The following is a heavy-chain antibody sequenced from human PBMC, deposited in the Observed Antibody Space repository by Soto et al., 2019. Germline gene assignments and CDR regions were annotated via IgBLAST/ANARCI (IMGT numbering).Heavy chain of an antibody. Sequence: GASVKVSCKASGYTFTGYYRHWVRQAPGQGLEWIGWINPNSGGTNYAQKFQGRVTMTRDTSISTAYMELSRLRSDDTAVYYCARTRGETYYYDSSGSLGSYGMDVWGQGTTVTVCS. CDR1: GYTFTGYY. CDR2: INPNSGGT. CDR3: ARTRGETYYYDSSGSLGSYGMDV. V-gene: IGHV1-2*02. J-gene: IGHJ6*02. D-gene: IGHD3-22*01.